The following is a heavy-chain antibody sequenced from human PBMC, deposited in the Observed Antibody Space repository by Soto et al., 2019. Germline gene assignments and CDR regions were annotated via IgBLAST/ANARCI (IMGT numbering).Heavy chain of an antibody. J-gene: IGHJ2*01. V-gene: IGHV1-24*01. CDR3: ATDVDYYDSSGYAPGWYFDL. CDR2: FDPEDGET. Sequence: ASVKVSCKVSGYTLTELSMHWVRQAPGKGLEWMGGFDPEDGETIYAQKFQGRVTMTEDTSTDTAYMELSSLRSEDTAVYYCATDVDYYDSSGYAPGWYFDLWGRGTLVTVS. CDR1: GYTLTELS. D-gene: IGHD3-22*01.